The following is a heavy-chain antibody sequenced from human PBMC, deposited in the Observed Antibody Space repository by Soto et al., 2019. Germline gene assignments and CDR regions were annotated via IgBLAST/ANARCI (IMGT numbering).Heavy chain of an antibody. CDR2: IYYSGST. J-gene: IGHJ4*02. V-gene: IGHV4-39*01. CDR1: GCSISSSSYY. D-gene: IGHD3-3*01. CDR3: ARSYYDFWSGYAGPADY. Sequence: SETLSLTCTVSGCSISSSSYYWGRIRQPPGKGLEWIGSIYYSGSTYYNPSLKSRVTISVDTSKNQFSLKLSSVTAADTAVYYCARSYYDFWSGYAGPADYWGQGTLVTVSS.